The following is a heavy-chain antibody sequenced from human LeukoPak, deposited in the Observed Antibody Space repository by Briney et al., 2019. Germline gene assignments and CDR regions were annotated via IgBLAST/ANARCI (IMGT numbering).Heavy chain of an antibody. D-gene: IGHD6-13*01. CDR1: EFTVSRID. Sequence: GGSLRLSCVVSEFTVSRIDMSWVRQAPGKGLECVSIIYSGDSTYYAESVKGRFTISRDNSKNTVYLQVNSLRAEDTAVYYCASGGGRHQLADYWGQGTLVTVSS. CDR2: IYSGDST. CDR3: ASGGGRHQLADY. V-gene: IGHV3-66*01. J-gene: IGHJ4*02.